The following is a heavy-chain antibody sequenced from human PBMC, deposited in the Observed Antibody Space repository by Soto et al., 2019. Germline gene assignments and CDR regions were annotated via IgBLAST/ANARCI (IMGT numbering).Heavy chain of an antibody. Sequence: QVQLVESGGGVVQPGRSLRLSCAASGFTFSSYGMHWVRQAPGKGLEWVAVISYDGSNKYYADSVKGRFTISRDNSKNTLYLKMNSLRAEDTAVYYCAKDGVPAAPFDYWGQGTLVTVSS. D-gene: IGHD2-2*01. CDR3: AKDGVPAAPFDY. CDR2: ISYDGSNK. V-gene: IGHV3-30*18. J-gene: IGHJ4*02. CDR1: GFTFSSYG.